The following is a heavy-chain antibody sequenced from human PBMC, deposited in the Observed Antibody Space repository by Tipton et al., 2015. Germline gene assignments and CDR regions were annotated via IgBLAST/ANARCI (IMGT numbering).Heavy chain of an antibody. CDR1: GGSISHYY. CDR2: IYYSGST. Sequence: TLSLTCSVSGGSISHYYWSWIRQPPGKGLEWIGYIYYSGSTNYNPSLQSRVTISVDKSKNQFSLNLDSVTAADTAVYYCARLEMAHLGGHWGQGTLVTVSS. J-gene: IGHJ1*01. CDR3: ARLEMAHLGGH. D-gene: IGHD5-24*01. V-gene: IGHV4-59*01.